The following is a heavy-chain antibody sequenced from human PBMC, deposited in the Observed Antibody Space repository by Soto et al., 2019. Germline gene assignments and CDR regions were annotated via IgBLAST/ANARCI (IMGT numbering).Heavy chain of an antibody. CDR3: AFYTVKHPYYYGMDV. V-gene: IGHV1-69*13. D-gene: IGHD4-4*01. CDR1: GGTFSSYA. Sequence: GASVKVSCTASGGTFSSYAISWVRQAPGQGLEWMGGIIPIFGTANYAQKFRGRVTITADESTSTAYMELSSLRSEDTAVYYCAFYTVKHPYYYGMDVWGQGTTVTVSS. CDR2: IIPIFGTA. J-gene: IGHJ6*02.